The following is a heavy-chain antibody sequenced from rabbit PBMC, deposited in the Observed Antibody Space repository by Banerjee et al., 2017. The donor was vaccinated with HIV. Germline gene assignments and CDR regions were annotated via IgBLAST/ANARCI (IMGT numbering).Heavy chain of an antibody. CDR1: GFSFSNRYV. D-gene: IGHD8-1*01. J-gene: IGHJ4*01. V-gene: IGHV1S45*01. CDR3: ARDRPGSGYAVNL. CDR2: IYTGSGST. Sequence: QEQLEESGGGLVKPEGSLKLTCKASGFSFSNRYVMCWVRQAPGKGLEWIGCIYTGSGSTWYASWAKGRFPISKASSATVTLQVTSLTDADTATYVCARDRPGSGYAVNLWGQGPLGTVS.